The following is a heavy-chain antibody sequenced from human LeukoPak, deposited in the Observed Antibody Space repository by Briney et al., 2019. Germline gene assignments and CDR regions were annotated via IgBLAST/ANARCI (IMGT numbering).Heavy chain of an antibody. J-gene: IGHJ4*02. CDR2: ISSSGTTI. V-gene: IGHV3-48*04. CDR3: ASAPAMAGTRWNY. Sequence: PGGSPRLSCAASGFTFSTYNMNWVRQAPGKGLEWVSYISSSGTTIKYADSVKGRFTISRDNAKNSLYLQMNSLRAEDTAVYFCASAPAMAGTRWNYWGQGTLVTVSS. CDR1: GFTFSTYN. D-gene: IGHD6-19*01.